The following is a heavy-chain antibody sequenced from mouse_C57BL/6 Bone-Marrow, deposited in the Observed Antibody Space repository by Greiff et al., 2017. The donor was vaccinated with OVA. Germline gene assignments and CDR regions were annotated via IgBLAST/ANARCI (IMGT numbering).Heavy chain of an antibody. D-gene: IGHD1-1*01. CDR2: IWRGGST. CDR3: AKGGYYGSSTDAMDY. V-gene: IGHV2-5*01. J-gene: IGHJ4*01. Sequence: VQLQQSGPGLVQPSQSLSITCTVSGFSLTSYGVHWVRQSPGKGLEWLGVIWRGGSTDYNVAFMSRLSITKDNSKSQVFFKMNSLQADDTAIYYCAKGGYYGSSTDAMDYWGQGTSVTVSS. CDR1: GFSLTSYG.